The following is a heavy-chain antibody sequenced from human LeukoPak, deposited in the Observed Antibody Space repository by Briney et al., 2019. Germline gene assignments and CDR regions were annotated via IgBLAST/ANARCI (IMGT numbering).Heavy chain of an antibody. CDR1: VASISNYY. D-gene: IGHD5-18*01. V-gene: IGHV4-4*09. J-gene: IGHJ4*02. Sequence: SETLSLTCAVSVASISNYYWSWIRQAPGKGLEWIGYISTSGSTNYNPSLKSRVSISLDTSNNRFSLNLNFVTAADTAVYFCASPRTSYRYTFDYWGPGALVTVSA. CDR2: ISTSGST. CDR3: ASPRTSYRYTFDY.